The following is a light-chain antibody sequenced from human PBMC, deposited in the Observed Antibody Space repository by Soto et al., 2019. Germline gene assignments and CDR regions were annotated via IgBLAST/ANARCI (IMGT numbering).Light chain of an antibody. V-gene: IGKV1-5*03. CDR3: QQYNIYPLT. CDR2: EAS. J-gene: IGKJ4*01. CDR1: QSISSW. Sequence: DIQMTQSPSTLSASVGDRVTITCRASQSISSWLAWYQQKPGKAPNLLIYEASSLESGVPSRFSGSGSGTEFTLTISRLQPDHFATYYCQQYNIYPLTFGGGTKVEIK.